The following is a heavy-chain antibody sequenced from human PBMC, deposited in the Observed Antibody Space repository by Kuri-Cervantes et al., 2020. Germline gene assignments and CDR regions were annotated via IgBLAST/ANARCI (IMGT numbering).Heavy chain of an antibody. CDR2: INHSGST. D-gene: IGHD5-12*01. J-gene: IGHJ5*02. V-gene: IGHV4-34*01. CDR3: ARVHNSGYFDP. Sequence: GSLRLTCAASGFTFSSYSMNWVRQAPGKGLEWIGEINHSGSTNYNPSLKSRVTISVDTSKNQFSLKLSSVTAADTAVYYCARVHNSGYFDPWGQGTLVTVSS. CDR1: GFTFSSYS.